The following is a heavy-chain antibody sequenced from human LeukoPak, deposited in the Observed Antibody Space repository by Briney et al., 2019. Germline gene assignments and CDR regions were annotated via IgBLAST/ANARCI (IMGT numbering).Heavy chain of an antibody. CDR2: INPSGGST. V-gene: IGHV1-46*01. CDR3: AKAGSRLFGVLIPLSFDY. D-gene: IGHD3-3*01. J-gene: IGHJ4*02. CDR1: GYIFTSYN. Sequence: ASVKVSCKASGYIFTSYNIYWVRQAPGQGLEWMGIINPSGGSTSYAQKFQGRVTMTRDMSTSTVYMELSSLRSDDTAVYYCAKAGSRLFGVLIPLSFDYWGQGTLITVSS.